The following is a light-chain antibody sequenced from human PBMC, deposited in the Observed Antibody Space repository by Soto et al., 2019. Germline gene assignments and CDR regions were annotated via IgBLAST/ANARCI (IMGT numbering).Light chain of an antibody. Sequence: EIVMTQSPATLSVSPGERVTLSCRASQSVTGRLAWYQHNRGQAPRLLIYHTSSRATGIPARFSGSGSGTEFTLTISSLQSEDFAVYYCQQYDNWPLTFGGGTKVDI. J-gene: IGKJ4*01. CDR2: HTS. V-gene: IGKV3-15*01. CDR3: QQYDNWPLT. CDR1: QSVTGR.